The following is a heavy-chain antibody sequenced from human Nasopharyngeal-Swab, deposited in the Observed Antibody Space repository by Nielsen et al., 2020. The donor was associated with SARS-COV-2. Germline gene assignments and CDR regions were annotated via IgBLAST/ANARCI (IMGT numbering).Heavy chain of an antibody. Sequence: ASVKVSCKASGYTFTSYAMHWVRQAPRQRLEWMGWINAGNGNTKYSQKFQGRVTITRDTSASTAYMELSSLRSEDTAVYYCARQNSYNWNYVDYYYGMDVWGQGTTVTVSS. CDR2: INAGNGNT. CDR1: GYTFTSYA. D-gene: IGHD1-7*01. V-gene: IGHV1-3*01. CDR3: ARQNSYNWNYVDYYYGMDV. J-gene: IGHJ6*02.